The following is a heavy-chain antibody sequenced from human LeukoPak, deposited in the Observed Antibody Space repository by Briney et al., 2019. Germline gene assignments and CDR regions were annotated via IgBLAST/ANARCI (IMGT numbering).Heavy chain of an antibody. CDR3: AKDYEGTTAPFYFNS. J-gene: IGHJ4*02. CDR2: ISGSGGTT. D-gene: IGHD1-7*01. V-gene: IGHV3-23*01. Sequence: GSLRLSCAASGFTFSSYAMSWVRQAPGKGLEGVSSISGSGGTTYYAASVKGRFTISRDNSKNTLYLQMNSLRAEDTAVYYCAKDYEGTTAPFYFNSWGQGTLVTVSS. CDR1: GFTFSSYA.